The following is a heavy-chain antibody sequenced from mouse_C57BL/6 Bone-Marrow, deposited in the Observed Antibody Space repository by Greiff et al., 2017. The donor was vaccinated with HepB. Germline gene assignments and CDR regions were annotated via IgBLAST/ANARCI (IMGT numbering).Heavy chain of an antibody. Sequence: QVQLQQSGAELVKPGASVKLSCKASGYTFTSYWMHWVKQRPGQGLEWIGMIHPNSGSTNYNEKFKSKATLTVDKSSSTAYMQLSSLTSEDSAVYYCARSPFITTVVATYFDYWGQGTTLTVSS. CDR3: ARSPFITTVVATYFDY. D-gene: IGHD1-1*01. CDR2: IHPNSGST. J-gene: IGHJ2*01. V-gene: IGHV1-64*01. CDR1: GYTFTSYW.